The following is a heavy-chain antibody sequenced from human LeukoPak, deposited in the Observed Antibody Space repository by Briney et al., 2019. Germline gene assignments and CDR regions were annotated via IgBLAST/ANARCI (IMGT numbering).Heavy chain of an antibody. J-gene: IGHJ4*02. Sequence: SETLSLTSAVYGGSFRVYYWSWIRPPPGKGLEWIGEINRGGSTNYSPSLKSRVTISLDTSKNQVSLKLSSVTAADTAMYYCGLSTTKATTRTIDYWGQGTLVTVSS. V-gene: IGHV4-34*01. D-gene: IGHD4-17*01. CDR3: GLSTTKATTRTIDY. CDR1: GGSFRVYY. CDR2: INRGGST.